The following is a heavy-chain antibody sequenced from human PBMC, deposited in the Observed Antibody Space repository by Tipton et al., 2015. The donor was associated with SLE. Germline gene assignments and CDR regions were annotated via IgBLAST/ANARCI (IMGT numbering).Heavy chain of an antibody. V-gene: IGHV4-4*02. Sequence: TLSLTCAVSGGSISSIKWWSWVRQPPGKGLEWIGEINHSGSTNYNPSLKSRVTISVDTSKNQFSLKLSSVTAADTAVYYCARVGSSWYNYYYYMDVWGKGTTVTVSS. D-gene: IGHD6-13*01. CDR3: ARVGSSWYNYYYYMDV. J-gene: IGHJ6*03. CDR1: GGSISSIKW. CDR2: INHSGST.